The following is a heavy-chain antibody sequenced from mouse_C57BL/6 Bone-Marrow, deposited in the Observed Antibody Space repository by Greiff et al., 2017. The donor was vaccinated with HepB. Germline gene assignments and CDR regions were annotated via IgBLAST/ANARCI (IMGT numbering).Heavy chain of an antibody. CDR3: ARDGYPWYFDY. J-gene: IGHJ2*01. Sequence: QVQLQQPGAELVKPGASVKMSCKASGYTFTSYWMHWVKQRPGQGLEWIGNINPSNGGTNYNEKFKSKATLTVDKSSSTAYMQLSSLTSEDSAVYYCARDGYPWYFDYWGQGTTLTVSS. CDR1: GYTFTSYW. CDR2: INPSNGGT. V-gene: IGHV1-53*01. D-gene: IGHD2-3*01.